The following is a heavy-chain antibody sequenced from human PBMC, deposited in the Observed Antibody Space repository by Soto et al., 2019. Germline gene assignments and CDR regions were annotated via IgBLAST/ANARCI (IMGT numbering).Heavy chain of an antibody. D-gene: IGHD4-17*01. J-gene: IGHJ4*02. CDR1: GGSISSGDYY. CDR3: ARDQYGDHRGGGDY. CDR2: IYYSGST. Sequence: QVQLQESGPGLVKPSQTLSLTCTVSGGSISSGDYYWSWIRQPPGKGLEWIGYIYYSGSTYYNPSLKSRVTISGDTSKNRFSLMLSSVTAADTAVYYCARDQYGDHRGGGDYWGQGTLVTVSS. V-gene: IGHV4-30-4*01.